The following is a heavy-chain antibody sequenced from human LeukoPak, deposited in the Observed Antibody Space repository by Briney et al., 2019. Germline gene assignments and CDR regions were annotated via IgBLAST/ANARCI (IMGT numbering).Heavy chain of an antibody. CDR2: ISGSGGST. V-gene: IGHV3-23*01. J-gene: IGHJ4*02. CDR1: GFTFSNYA. CDR3: AKDDVGWFGELTWSDY. D-gene: IGHD3-10*01. Sequence: PGGSLRLSYAASGFTFSNYAMSWVRQAPGKGLEWVSTISGSGGSTYYADSVKGRFTISRDNSKNTLYLQMNSLRAEDTAVYYCAKDDVGWFGELTWSDYWGQGTLVTVSS.